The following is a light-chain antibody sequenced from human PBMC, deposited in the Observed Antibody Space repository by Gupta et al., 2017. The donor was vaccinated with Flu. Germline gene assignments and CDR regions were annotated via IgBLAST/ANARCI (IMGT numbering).Light chain of an antibody. CDR3: QSYDRRLGGVV. CDR1: SSNIGVGFD. V-gene: IGLV1-40*01. CDR2: GNK. Sequence: QSVLTPPPSVSGGPGQRVIISCPGSSSNIGVGFDVHWYQHLPGTAPKLLIYGNKNRPSGVPDRFSGSKSGASASLAITGLQADDEADYYCQSYDRRLGGVVFGGGTKLTVL. J-gene: IGLJ2*01.